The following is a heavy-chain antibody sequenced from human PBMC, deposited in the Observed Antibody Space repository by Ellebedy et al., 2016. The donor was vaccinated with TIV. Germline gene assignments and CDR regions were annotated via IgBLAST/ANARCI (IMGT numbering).Heavy chain of an antibody. V-gene: IGHV3-11*01. CDR1: GFIFRNYY. Sequence: GESLKISXAGSGFIFRNYYMTWMRQAPGKGLEWLSYISSSGTDKYYGDSVRGRFTISRDNTRNLVYLQANSLRAEDTAVYYCARGPVRSDYDYWGQGTLVTVSS. J-gene: IGHJ4*02. CDR2: ISSSGTDK. CDR3: ARGPVRSDYDY. D-gene: IGHD6-6*01.